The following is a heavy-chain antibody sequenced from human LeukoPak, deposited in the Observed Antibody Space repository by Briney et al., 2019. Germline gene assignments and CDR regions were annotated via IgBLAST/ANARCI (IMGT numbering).Heavy chain of an antibody. Sequence: GGSLRLSCAASGFSFSSYAMSWVRQAPGRGLEWVSAISGSGGSTYYADSVKGRLTISRDNSKNTLYLQMNSRRAEDTAVYYCAKDLAVAGTPFHYWGRGTLVSVSS. CDR1: GFSFSSYA. CDR2: ISGSGGST. D-gene: IGHD6-19*01. V-gene: IGHV3-23*01. J-gene: IGHJ4*02. CDR3: AKDLAVAGTPFHY.